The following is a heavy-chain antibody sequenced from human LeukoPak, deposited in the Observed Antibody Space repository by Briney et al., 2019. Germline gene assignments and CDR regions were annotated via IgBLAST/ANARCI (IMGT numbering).Heavy chain of an antibody. D-gene: IGHD3-10*01. CDR1: GFTVSSNY. V-gene: IGHV3-53*01. Sequence: GGSLRLSCAASGFTVSSNYMSWVRQAPGKGLEWVSVIYTGGSTYYAESVKGRFTISRDNAKNSLYLQMNSLRAEDTAVYYCARDGLLLWFGELLTPSPGDAFDIWGQGTMVTVSS. CDR3: ARDGLLLWFGELLTPSPGDAFDI. J-gene: IGHJ3*02. CDR2: IYTGGST.